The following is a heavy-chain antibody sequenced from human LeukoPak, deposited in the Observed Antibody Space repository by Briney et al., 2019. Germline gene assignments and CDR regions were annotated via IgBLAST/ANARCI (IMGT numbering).Heavy chain of an antibody. Sequence: SETLSLTCTVSGGSISANYWSWIRQPPGKGLEWIGYISYSGSANYNPSLRSRVTISVDTSQNQFSLNLSSVTAADTALYYCARESSYRYVDYWGQGTLVTVSS. CDR1: GGSISANY. CDR3: ARESSYRYVDY. J-gene: IGHJ4*02. V-gene: IGHV4-59*01. D-gene: IGHD3-16*02. CDR2: ISYSGSA.